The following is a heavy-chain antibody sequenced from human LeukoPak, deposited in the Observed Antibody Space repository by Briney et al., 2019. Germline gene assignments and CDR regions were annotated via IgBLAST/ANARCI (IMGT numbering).Heavy chain of an antibody. CDR3: ARDQKGRSLGHYYYMDV. J-gene: IGHJ6*03. CDR2: ISNSGMTI. Sequence: GGSLRLSCAASGFTFSDSYMSWIRQAPGKGLEWVSYISNSGMTIYYAGSVKGRFAISRDNAKNSLFLQMNSLRAEDTAVYYCARDQKGRSLGHYYYMDVWGKGTTVTVSS. CDR1: GFTFSDSY. D-gene: IGHD3-10*01. V-gene: IGHV3-11*04.